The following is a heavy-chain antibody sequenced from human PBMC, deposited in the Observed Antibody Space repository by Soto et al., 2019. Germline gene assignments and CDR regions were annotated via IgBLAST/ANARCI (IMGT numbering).Heavy chain of an antibody. J-gene: IGHJ4*02. D-gene: IGHD3-10*01. Sequence: GESLKISCAASGFTFNKYAMHWGRQAPGKGLEWGAVISSDGGSIFYGTSVKGRFTISRDRSKNTLYLQMNSLRAEDTAVYYCAKSGIWFGELSFDYWGQGTLVTVSS. CDR1: GFTFNKYA. CDR3: AKSGIWFGELSFDY. CDR2: ISSDGGSI. V-gene: IGHV3-30-3*02.